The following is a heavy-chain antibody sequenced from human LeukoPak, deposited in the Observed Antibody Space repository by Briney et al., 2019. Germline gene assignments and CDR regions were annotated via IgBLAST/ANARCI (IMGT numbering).Heavy chain of an antibody. Sequence: GGSLRLSCAASGFCFHDYAMHWVRQAPRRGLEGVSGISWNSGSLGYADSVKGRFTISRDNAKNSLYLQMNSLRAEDTALYYCAKGSGELLWSAFAIWGQGTMVTVSS. D-gene: IGHD1-26*01. J-gene: IGHJ3*02. CDR2: ISWNSGSL. CDR3: AKGSGELLWSAFAI. V-gene: IGHV3-9*01. CDR1: GFCFHDYA.